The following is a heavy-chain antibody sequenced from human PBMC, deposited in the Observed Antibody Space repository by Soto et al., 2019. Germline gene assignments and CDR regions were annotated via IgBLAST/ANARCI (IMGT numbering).Heavy chain of an antibody. D-gene: IGHD4-17*01. CDR3: ATYYGDYVIYYSYYSYMDV. Sequence: ASVKVSCKASGYTFTSYDINWVRQATGQGLEWMGWMNPNSGNTGYAQKFQGRVTMTRNTSISTAYMELSSLRSEDTAVYYCATYYGDYVIYYSYYSYMDVWGKGTTVTVSS. CDR1: GYTFTSYD. J-gene: IGHJ6*03. V-gene: IGHV1-8*01. CDR2: MNPNSGNT.